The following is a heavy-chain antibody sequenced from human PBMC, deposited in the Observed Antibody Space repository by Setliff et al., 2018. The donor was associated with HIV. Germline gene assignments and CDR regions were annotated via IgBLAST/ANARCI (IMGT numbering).Heavy chain of an antibody. V-gene: IGHV4-31*03. Sequence: PSETLSLTCSVSGDSITTGGYYWTWIRQPPGKGLEWVGYIYHGGTTYYNLSLKSRLTISLDTSNNRFSLRMRSVTAADTAVYFCARGFGDPFYFYYMDVWGKGTTVTVSS. J-gene: IGHJ6*03. CDR1: GDSITTGGYY. CDR2: IYHGGTT. CDR3: ARGFGDPFYFYYMDV. D-gene: IGHD3-10*01.